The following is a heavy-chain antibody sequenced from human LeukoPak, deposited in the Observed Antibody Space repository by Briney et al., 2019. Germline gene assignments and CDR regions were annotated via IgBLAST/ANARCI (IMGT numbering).Heavy chain of an antibody. J-gene: IGHJ5*02. V-gene: IGHV1-69*13. CDR3: ARDGIVVVPAGFPRYYNWFDP. CDR2: IIPIFGTA. Sequence: SVKVSCKASGGTFSSYAISWVRQAPGQGLEWMGGIIPIFGTADYAQKFQGRVTITADESTSTAYMELSSLRSEDTAVYYCARDGIVVVPAGFPRYYNWFDPWGQGTLVTVSS. D-gene: IGHD2-2*01. CDR1: GGTFSSYA.